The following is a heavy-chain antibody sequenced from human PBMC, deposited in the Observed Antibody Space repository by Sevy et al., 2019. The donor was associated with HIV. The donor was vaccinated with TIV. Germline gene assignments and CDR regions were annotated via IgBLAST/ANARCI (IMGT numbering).Heavy chain of an antibody. J-gene: IGHJ5*02. CDR1: GFTFSSYW. Sequence: GGSLRLSCAASGFTFSSYWMHWVRQAPGKGLVWLSRINSDGSSTSYADSVKGRFTISRDNAKNTLYLQMNSLRAEDTAVYYCAREDGIIDCSGGSCYSEKWFDPWGQGTLVTVSS. CDR2: INSDGSST. V-gene: IGHV3-74*01. CDR3: AREDGIIDCSGGSCYSEKWFDP. D-gene: IGHD2-15*01.